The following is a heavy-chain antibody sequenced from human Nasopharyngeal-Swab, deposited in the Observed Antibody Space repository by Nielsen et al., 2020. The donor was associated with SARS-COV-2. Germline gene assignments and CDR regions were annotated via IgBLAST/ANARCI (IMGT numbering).Heavy chain of an antibody. Sequence: SLKISCAASLFTFSSYWMSWVRKAPGKGLEWVANIKQDVSEKYYVDSVKGRFTISRDNAKNSLYLQMNSLGAEDTAVYYGARDGDGYNTHWGQGTLVTVSS. D-gene: IGHD5-24*01. J-gene: IGHJ4*02. CDR1: LFTFSSYW. V-gene: IGHV3-7*01. CDR3: ARDGDGYNTH. CDR2: IKQDVSEK.